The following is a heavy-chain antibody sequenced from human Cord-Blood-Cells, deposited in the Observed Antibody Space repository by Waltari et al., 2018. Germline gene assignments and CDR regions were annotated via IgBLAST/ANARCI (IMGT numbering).Heavy chain of an antibody. CDR3: ARTGDYVWGSYRYAFDI. V-gene: IGHV1-2*02. D-gene: IGHD3-16*02. CDR1: GYTFTGSY. J-gene: IGHJ3*02. CDR2: INPNSGGT. Sequence: QVQLVQSGAEVKKPGASVTVSCKASGYTFTGSYMHWVGQAPGQGLEWMGWINPNSGGTNNAQKLQGRVTMTRDTSISTAYMELSRLRSDDTAVYYCARTGDYVWGSYRYAFDIWGQGTMVTVSS.